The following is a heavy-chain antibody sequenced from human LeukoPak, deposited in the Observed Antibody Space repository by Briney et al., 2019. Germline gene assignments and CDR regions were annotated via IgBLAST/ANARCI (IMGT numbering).Heavy chain of an antibody. V-gene: IGHV1-2*02. Sequence: GASVKVSCKASGYTFTGYYMHWVRQAPGQGLEWMGWINPNSGGTNYAQKFQGRVTMTRDTSISTAYMELSRLRSDDTAVYYCARESNDIAAAGTGLSYYYYYMDVWGKGTTVTVSS. CDR1: GYTFTGYY. CDR2: INPNSGGT. J-gene: IGHJ6*03. CDR3: ARESNDIAAAGTGLSYYYYYMDV. D-gene: IGHD6-13*01.